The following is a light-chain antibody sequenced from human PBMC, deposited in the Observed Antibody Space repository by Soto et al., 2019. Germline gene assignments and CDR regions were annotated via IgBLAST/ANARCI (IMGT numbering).Light chain of an antibody. CDR2: DVS. Sequence: QSALTQPASVSGSPGQSITISCTGTSSDVGAYNYVSWYQQYPGKAPKLIIYDVSNRPSGVSNRFSGSKSGNTASLTISELQAEDDADYFCSSYTSSSTFWVFGTGTKLTVL. V-gene: IGLV2-14*01. J-gene: IGLJ1*01. CDR1: SSDVGAYNY. CDR3: SSYTSSSTFWV.